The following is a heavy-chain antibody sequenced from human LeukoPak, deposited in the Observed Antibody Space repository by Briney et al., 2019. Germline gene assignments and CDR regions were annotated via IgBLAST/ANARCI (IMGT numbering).Heavy chain of an antibody. V-gene: IGHV3-7*01. D-gene: IGHD1-1*01. CDR3: KAGGAAPGSFDS. CDR2: IKYDGYEE. Sequence: GGSLRLSCAASGFTFSRYWMSWMRQAPGKGLEWVANIKYDGYEEYYVDSVKGRFTISRDNAKNSLYLQMNSLRVEDTAMYYCKAGGAAPGSFDSGGQGTLVPVS. J-gene: IGHJ4*02. CDR1: GFTFSRYW.